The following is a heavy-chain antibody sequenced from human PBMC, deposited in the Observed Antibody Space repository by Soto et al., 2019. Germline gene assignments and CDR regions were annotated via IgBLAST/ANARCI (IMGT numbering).Heavy chain of an antibody. CDR3: ARERGVGYCSSTSCYATREYYYYYMDV. D-gene: IGHD2-2*01. CDR2: ISSSSNSI. Sequence: GGSLRLSCAASGFTFSSYSMNWVRQAPGSGPEWVSSISSSSNSIYYADSVKGRFTISRDNAKNSLYLQMNSLRAEDTAVYYCARERGVGYCSSTSCYATREYYYYYMDVWGKGTTVTVSS. CDR1: GFTFSSYS. J-gene: IGHJ6*03. V-gene: IGHV3-48*01.